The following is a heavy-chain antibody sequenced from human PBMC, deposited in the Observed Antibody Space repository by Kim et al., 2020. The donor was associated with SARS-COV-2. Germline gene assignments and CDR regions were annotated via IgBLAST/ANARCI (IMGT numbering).Heavy chain of an antibody. CDR2: IYSGGST. CDR1: GFTVSSNY. V-gene: IGHV3-66*01. J-gene: IGHJ2*01. Sequence: GGSLRLSCAASGFTVSSNYMSWVRQAPGKGLEWVSIIYSGGSTYYADSVKGRFTISRDNSRNTLYLRMNSRRAEDTAVYYCAREGETRAWYFDLWRRGTL. CDR3: AREGETRAWYFDL. D-gene: IGHD2-21*01.